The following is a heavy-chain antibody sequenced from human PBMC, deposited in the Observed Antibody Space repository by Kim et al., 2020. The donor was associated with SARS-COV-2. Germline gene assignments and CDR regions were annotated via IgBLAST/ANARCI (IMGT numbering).Heavy chain of an antibody. CDR1: GGSFSGYY. CDR3: ARGLTVTTVDAFDI. D-gene: IGHD4-17*01. Sequence: SETLSLTCAVYGGSFSGYYWSWIRQPPGKGLEWIGEINHSGSTNYNPSLKSRVTISVDTSKNQFSLKLSSVTAADTAVYYCARGLTVTTVDAFDIWGQGTMVTVSS. CDR2: INHSGST. V-gene: IGHV4-34*01. J-gene: IGHJ3*02.